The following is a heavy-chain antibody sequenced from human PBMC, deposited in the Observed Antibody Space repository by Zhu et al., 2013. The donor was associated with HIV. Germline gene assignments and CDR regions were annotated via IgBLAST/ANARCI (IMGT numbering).Heavy chain of an antibody. CDR2: INPRSGGT. D-gene: IGHD3-10*01. CDR1: GYIFTNYG. Sequence: QVQLVQSGAEVKKPGASVKVSCKASGYIFTNYGITWVRQAPGQGLEWVGLINPRSGGTIYAQNFQGRVTMTRDTSTSRVKMELSSLTSEDTAVYYCAREVRGSGSYSFDYWGQGTLVTVSS. J-gene: IGHJ4*02. CDR3: AREVRGSGSYSFDY. V-gene: IGHV1-46*01.